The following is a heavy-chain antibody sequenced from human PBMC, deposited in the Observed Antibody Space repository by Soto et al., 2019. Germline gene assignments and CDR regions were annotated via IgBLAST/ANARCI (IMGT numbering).Heavy chain of an antibody. CDR1: GGSISSSSYY. D-gene: IGHD6-6*01. V-gene: IGHV4-39*07. CDR3: ASTSSIAARPAFDY. Sequence: SETLSLTCTVSGGSISSSSYYWGWIRQPPGKGLEWIGSIYYSGSTYYNPSLKSRVTISVDRSKNQFSLKLSSVTAADTAVYYCASTSSIAARPAFDYWGQGTLVTVSS. CDR2: IYYSGST. J-gene: IGHJ4*02.